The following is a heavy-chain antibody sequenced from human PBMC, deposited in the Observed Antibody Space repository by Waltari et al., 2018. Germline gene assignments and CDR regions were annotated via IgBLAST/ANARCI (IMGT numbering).Heavy chain of an antibody. CDR2: ISSDGSDK. D-gene: IGHD1-1*01. CDR1: GFTFSDRG. CDR3: ATTIISPGAFDV. J-gene: IGHJ3*01. Sequence: QVQLVESGGGVVQSGGSLRLSCAASGFTFSDRGMHWVSQAPGKGLGWVAFISSDGSDKVFVFSVKGRFTISRDNAKNTVSLLMNSLKSEDTAVYYCATTIISPGAFDVWGQGTMVSVSS. V-gene: IGHV3-30*03.